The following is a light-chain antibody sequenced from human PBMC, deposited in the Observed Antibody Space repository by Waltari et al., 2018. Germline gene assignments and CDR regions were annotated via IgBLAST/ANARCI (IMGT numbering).Light chain of an antibody. Sequence: QSALTQPASVSGSPGQSITISCTGTSADVGAYNYVPLHQQYPGKAPQLIIYEVTNRASGVSYRFSGSKSGNTAYLSISGLQAGDEADYHCISYSSSSTGHVALGGGAKLTV. CDR1: SADVGAYNY. CDR3: ISYSSSSTGHVA. CDR2: EVT. V-gene: IGLV2-14*03. J-gene: IGLJ2*01.